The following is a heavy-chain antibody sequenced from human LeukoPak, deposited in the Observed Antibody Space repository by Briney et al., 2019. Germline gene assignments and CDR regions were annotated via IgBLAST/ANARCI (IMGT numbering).Heavy chain of an antibody. D-gene: IGHD3-10*01. CDR2: IWYDGSNK. Sequence: GGSLRLSCAASGFTFSSYGMHWVRQAPGKGLEWVAVIWYDGSNKYYADSVKGRFTISRDNSKNTLYLQMNSLRAEDPAVYYCARGDGGLWFGELFGYYYGMDVWGKGTTVTVSS. V-gene: IGHV3-33*01. J-gene: IGHJ6*04. CDR1: GFTFSSYG. CDR3: ARGDGGLWFGELFGYYYGMDV.